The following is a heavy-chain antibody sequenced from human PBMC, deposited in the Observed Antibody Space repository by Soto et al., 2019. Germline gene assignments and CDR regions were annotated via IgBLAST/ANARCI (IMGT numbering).Heavy chain of an antibody. CDR3: ARVMGPTYNDFWSGPSGYYYYAMDV. CDR1: GFTFSRYA. J-gene: IGHJ6*02. Sequence: EVQLLESGGGLVQPGGSLRLSCTASGFTFSRYAMSWVRQAPGKGLERVSAIRGSGADSYDSDSVKGRFIISRDNSKNTLSLQMNSLRAEDTAVYYCARVMGPTYNDFWSGPSGYYYYAMDVWGQGTTVTVSS. CDR2: IRGSGADS. D-gene: IGHD3-3*01. V-gene: IGHV3-23*01.